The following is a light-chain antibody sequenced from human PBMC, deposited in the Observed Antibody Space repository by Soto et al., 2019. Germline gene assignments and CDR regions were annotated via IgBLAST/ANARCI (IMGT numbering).Light chain of an antibody. CDR3: QQYATTPVT. V-gene: IGKV3-20*01. CDR1: QTVSSNY. CDR2: GAS. Sequence: EIVLTQSPGTLSLSPGERATLSCRASQTVSSNYLAWYQQKPGQAPRLLIYGASSRATGIPDRFSGSGSGADFTLTISRLEPEDCAVYYCQQYATTPVTFGAGTKVDIK. J-gene: IGKJ3*01.